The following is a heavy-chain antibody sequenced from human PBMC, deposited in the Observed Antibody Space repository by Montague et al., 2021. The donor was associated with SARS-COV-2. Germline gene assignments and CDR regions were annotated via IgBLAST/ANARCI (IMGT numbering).Heavy chain of an antibody. CDR1: SDSISSRSYC. CDR2: ICYGGST. V-gene: IGHV4-39*01. Sequence: SETLSLTCSVSSDSISSRSYCWAWIRQSPGKGLEWIGNICYGGSTYYNPSLRSRVVMSAEISKSQFSLKLYSVTAADTSIYYCARRRDRSTVVSPAVFDLWGQGTMVIISS. J-gene: IGHJ3*01. D-gene: IGHD4-23*01. CDR3: ARRRDRSTVVSPAVFDL.